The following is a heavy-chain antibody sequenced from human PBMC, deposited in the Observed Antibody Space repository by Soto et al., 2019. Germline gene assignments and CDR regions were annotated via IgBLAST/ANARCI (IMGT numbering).Heavy chain of an antibody. D-gene: IGHD2-2*01. Sequence: ASVKVSCKASGGTFSSYAISWVRQAPGQGLEWMGGIIPIFGTANYAQKFQGRVTITADKSTSTAYMELSSLRSEDTAVYYCARAPVVPAAMRYYYYGMDVWGQGTTVTVSS. J-gene: IGHJ6*02. CDR3: ARAPVVPAAMRYYYYGMDV. CDR2: IIPIFGTA. CDR1: GGTFSSYA. V-gene: IGHV1-69*06.